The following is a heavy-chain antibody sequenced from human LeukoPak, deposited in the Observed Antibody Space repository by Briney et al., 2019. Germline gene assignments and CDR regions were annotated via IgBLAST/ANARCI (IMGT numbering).Heavy chain of an antibody. D-gene: IGHD3-22*01. V-gene: IGHV4-59*01. CDR3: ARERDSSGFDAFDI. CDR1: GGSISSYY. J-gene: IGHJ3*02. Sequence: PSETLSLTCTVSGGSISSYYWSWIRQPPGKGLEWIGYIYYSGSTKYNPSLKSRVTISVDTSKNQFSLKLSSVTAADTAVYYCARERDSSGFDAFDIWGQGTMVTVSS. CDR2: IYYSGST.